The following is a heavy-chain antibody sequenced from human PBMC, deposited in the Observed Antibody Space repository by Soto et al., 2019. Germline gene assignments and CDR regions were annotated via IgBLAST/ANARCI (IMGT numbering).Heavy chain of an antibody. CDR3: ARTGRSGLRWLDFFDP. J-gene: IGHJ5*02. CDR2: IYPADSDT. V-gene: IGHV5-51*01. Sequence: GESLKISCKTYGYTFADYWIGWVRQTSGKGLEWMGLIYPADSDTRYNPSFQGQVTISADTSTNTAFLHWSSLSASDSATYFCARTGRSGLRWLDFFDPWGQGTLVTVSS. D-gene: IGHD4-17*01. CDR1: GYTFADYW.